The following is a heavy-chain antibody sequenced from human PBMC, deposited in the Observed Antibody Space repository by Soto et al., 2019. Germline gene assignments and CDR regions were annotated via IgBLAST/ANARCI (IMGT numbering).Heavy chain of an antibody. J-gene: IGHJ6*02. CDR3: ARSLADRLFTHYYYYGMDV. CDR2: IYYSVST. Sequence: TLSLTCTVSGGSISSGGYYWSWIRQHPGKGLEWIGYIYYSVSTYYNPSLKSRVTISVDTSKNQFSLKLSSVTAADTAVYYCARSLADRLFTHYYYYGMDVWGQGTTVTVSS. CDR1: GGSISSGGYY. V-gene: IGHV4-31*03. D-gene: IGHD6-6*01.